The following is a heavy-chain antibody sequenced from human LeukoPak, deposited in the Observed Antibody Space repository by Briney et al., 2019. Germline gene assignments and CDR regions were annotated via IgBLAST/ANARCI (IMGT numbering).Heavy chain of an antibody. CDR1: GFTFSNYA. J-gene: IGHJ4*02. V-gene: IGHV3-23*01. CDR3: AKGIHGSLLRSLEFDY. D-gene: IGHD1-26*01. Sequence: GGSLRLSCAASGFTFSNYAMSWVRQAPGKGLEWVSSISNSGGDTYYADSVKGRFTISRDNSKNTLFLQMNSLRAEDTAVYYCAKGIHGSLLRSLEFDYWGQGALVTVSS. CDR2: ISNSGGDT.